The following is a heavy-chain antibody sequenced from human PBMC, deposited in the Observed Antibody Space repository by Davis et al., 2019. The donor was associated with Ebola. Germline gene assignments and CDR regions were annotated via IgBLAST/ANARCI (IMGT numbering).Heavy chain of an antibody. CDR2: IYHSGAT. CDR3: ARAAIGWHYFDY. V-gene: IGHV4-4*02. CDR1: GDSFATSTW. J-gene: IGHJ4*02. Sequence: PGGSLRLSCAVSGDSFATSTWRTCVRQSPGKGLEWVGEIYHSGATNYHPSLKGRVTMSVDKSTNQFSLILTSVTDADTAVYYCARAAIGWHYFDYWGQGALVAVSS.